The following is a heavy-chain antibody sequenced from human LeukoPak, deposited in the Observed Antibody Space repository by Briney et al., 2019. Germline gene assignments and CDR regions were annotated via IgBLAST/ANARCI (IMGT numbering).Heavy chain of an antibody. V-gene: IGHV4-4*02. CDR1: GGSISSSNW. CDR2: ISHSGTT. CDR3: ATRWVLTGEPH. J-gene: IGHJ4*02. Sequence: SETLSLTCAVSGGSISSSNWWTWVRQPPGKGLEWIGEISHSGTTNYNPSLKSRDSISVDESKNQLSLTLNSVTAADTAVYYCATRWVLTGEPHWGQGTLVTVSS. D-gene: IGHD7-27*01.